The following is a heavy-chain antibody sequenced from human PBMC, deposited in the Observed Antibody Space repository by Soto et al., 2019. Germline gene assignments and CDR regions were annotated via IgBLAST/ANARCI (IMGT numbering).Heavy chain of an antibody. CDR1: GGTFSSYA. J-gene: IGHJ6*02. Sequence: QVQLVQSGAEVKKPGSSVKVSCTASGGTFSSYAISWVRQAPGQGLEWMGGIIPIFGTANYAQKFQGRVTITADESTSTAYMELSSLRSEDTAVYYCSRTSSSSLSDYYYYGMDVWGQGTTVTVS. D-gene: IGHD6-6*01. V-gene: IGHV1-69*01. CDR2: IIPIFGTA. CDR3: SRTSSSSLSDYYYYGMDV.